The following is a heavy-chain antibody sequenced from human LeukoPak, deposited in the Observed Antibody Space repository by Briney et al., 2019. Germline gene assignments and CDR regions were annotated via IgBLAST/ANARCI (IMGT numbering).Heavy chain of an antibody. Sequence: GASVKVSCKASGYTFTGYYMHWVRQAPGQGLERMGWINPNSGGTNYAQKFQGRVTMTRDTSTSTAYMELSRLRSDDTAVYYCARDHQAAAGNDYWGQGTLVTVSS. D-gene: IGHD6-13*01. CDR2: INPNSGGT. CDR1: GYTFTGYY. J-gene: IGHJ4*02. V-gene: IGHV1-2*02. CDR3: ARDHQAAAGNDY.